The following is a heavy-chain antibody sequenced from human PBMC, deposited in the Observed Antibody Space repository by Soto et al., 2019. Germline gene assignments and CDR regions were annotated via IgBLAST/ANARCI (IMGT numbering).Heavy chain of an antibody. V-gene: IGHV1-18*01. CDR1: GYTFTSYG. CDR3: ARDRLVGGHDYVWGSYRLGGFDRASDI. CDR2: ISAYNGNT. Sequence: GASVKVSCKASGYTFTSYGISWVRQAPGQGLEWMGWISAYNGNTNYAQKLQGRVTMTTDTSTSTAYMELRSLRSDDTAVYYCARDRLVGGHDYVWGSYRLGGFDRASDIWGKGTMATVSS. J-gene: IGHJ3*02. D-gene: IGHD3-16*02.